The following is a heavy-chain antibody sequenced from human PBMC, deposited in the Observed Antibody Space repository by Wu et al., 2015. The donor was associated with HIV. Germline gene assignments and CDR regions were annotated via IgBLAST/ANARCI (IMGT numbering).Heavy chain of an antibody. CDR2: IIPMFDTI. CDR1: AGTFRSYA. D-gene: IGHD2-2*01. Sequence: QIQLVQSGAEVKKPGSSVKVSCKASAGTFRSYAISWVRQAPGQGLEWMGKIIPMFDTINYAQKFQGRVTITADESTSTAYMELSSLRSEDTAVYYCARGRIVVVPAAMNIGEHYYYYYGMDVWGQGTTVTVSS. CDR3: ARGRIVVVPAAMNIGEHYYYYYGMDV. J-gene: IGHJ6*02. V-gene: IGHV1-69*13.